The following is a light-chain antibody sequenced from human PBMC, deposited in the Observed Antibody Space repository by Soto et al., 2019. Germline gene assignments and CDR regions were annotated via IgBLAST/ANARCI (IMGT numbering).Light chain of an antibody. CDR1: SSDVGGYNF. J-gene: IGLJ3*02. CDR2: EVN. CDR3: SSYTSGTTLEV. V-gene: IGLV2-14*01. Sequence: QSALTQPASVSGSPGQSITISCTGTSSDVGGYNFVSWYQQHPGKAPKLMIYEVNNRPSGVSNRFSGSKSGNTASLTISGLQAEDEADYYCSSYTSGTTLEVFGGGTKLIVL.